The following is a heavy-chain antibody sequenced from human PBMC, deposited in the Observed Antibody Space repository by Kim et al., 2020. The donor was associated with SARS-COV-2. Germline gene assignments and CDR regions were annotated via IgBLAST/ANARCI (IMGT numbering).Heavy chain of an antibody. CDR3: ARSRGSLHSGGPFDY. CDR2: INPSGGST. J-gene: IGHJ4*02. Sequence: ASVKVSCKASGYTFTSYYMHWVRQAPGQGLEWMGIINPSGGSTSYAQKFQGRVTMTRDTSTSTVYMELSSLRSEDTAVYYCARSRGSLHSGGPFDYWGQGTLVTVSS. D-gene: IGHD3-10*01. CDR1: GYTFTSYY. V-gene: IGHV1-46*01.